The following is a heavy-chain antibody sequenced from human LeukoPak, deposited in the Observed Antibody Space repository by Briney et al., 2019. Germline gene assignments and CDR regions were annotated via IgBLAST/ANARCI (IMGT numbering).Heavy chain of an antibody. CDR2: INHSGST. J-gene: IGHJ4*02. V-gene: IGHV4-34*01. D-gene: IGHD3-10*01. CDR1: GGSFSGYY. CDR3: ARGPLYYYGSGSYYKRFDY. Sequence: SETLSLTCAVHGGSFSGYYWSWIRQPPGKGLEWIGEINHSGSTNYNPSLKSRVTISVDTSKNQFSLKLSSVTAADTAVYYCARGPLYYYGSGSYYKRFDYWGQGTLVTVSS.